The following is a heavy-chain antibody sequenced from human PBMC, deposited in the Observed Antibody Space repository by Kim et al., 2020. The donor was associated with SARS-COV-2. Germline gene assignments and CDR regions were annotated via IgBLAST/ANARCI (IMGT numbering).Heavy chain of an antibody. CDR1: GFTFDTNA. V-gene: IGHV3-23*01. Sequence: GGSLRLSCAVSGFTFDTNAMSWVRQAPGRGLEWVSSISGSGTHKYYADSVKGRFTSSRDNSKNTVYLQMHSLRAEDTALYYCAKDIHYSGSLLPYYFDYWGQGTLVTVSS. D-gene: IGHD3-10*01. J-gene: IGHJ4*02. CDR3: AKDIHYSGSLLPYYFDY. CDR2: ISGSGTHK.